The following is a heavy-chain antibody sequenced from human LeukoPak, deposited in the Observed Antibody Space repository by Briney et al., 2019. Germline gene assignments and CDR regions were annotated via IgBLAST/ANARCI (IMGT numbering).Heavy chain of an antibody. CDR1: GFTFSSHV. CDR3: ASVTLSGGMDV. CDR2: INGDGGNT. J-gene: IGHJ6*02. V-gene: IGHV3-23*01. D-gene: IGHD2-21*02. Sequence: GGSLRLSCAASGFTFSSHVMTWVRQAPGKGLEWVSTINGDGGNTYYPDSVKGRFTIFRDNSKNTLYLQMNSLRAEDTAVYYCASVTLSGGMDVWGQGTTVTVSS.